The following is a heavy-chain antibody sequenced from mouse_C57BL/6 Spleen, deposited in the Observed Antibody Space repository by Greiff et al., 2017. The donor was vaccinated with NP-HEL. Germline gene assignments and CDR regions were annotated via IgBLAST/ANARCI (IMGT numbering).Heavy chain of an antibody. J-gene: IGHJ1*03. D-gene: IGHD1-1*01. V-gene: IGHV1-82*01. CDR2: IYPGDGDT. CDR1: GYAFSSSW. Sequence: VQGVESGPELVKPGASVKISCKASGYAFSSSWMNWVKQRPGKGLEWIGRIYPGDGDTNYNGKFKGKATLTADKSSSTAYMQLSSLTSEDSAVYFCAREELLRRYFDVWGTGTTVTVSS. CDR3: AREELLRRYFDV.